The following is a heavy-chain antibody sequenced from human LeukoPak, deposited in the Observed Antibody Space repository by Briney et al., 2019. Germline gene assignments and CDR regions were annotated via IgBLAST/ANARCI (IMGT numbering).Heavy chain of an antibody. CDR3: ARDHAPRNYVLRVYYYYGMDV. J-gene: IGHJ6*02. CDR2: ISSSGSTI. CDR1: GFTFSDYG. D-gene: IGHD4-11*01. V-gene: IGHV3-48*04. Sequence: PGRSLRLSCTASGFTFSDYGMNWVRQAPGKGLEWVSYISSSGSTIYYADSVKGRFTISRDNAKNSLYLQMNSLRAEDTAVYYCARDHAPRNYVLRVYYYYGMDVWGQGTTVTVSS.